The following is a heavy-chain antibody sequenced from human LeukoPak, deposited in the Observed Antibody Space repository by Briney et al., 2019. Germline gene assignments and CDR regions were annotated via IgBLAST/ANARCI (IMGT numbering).Heavy chain of an antibody. CDR1: RFTFSNYA. J-gene: IGHJ4*02. CDR3: AKGGPQSFDY. CDR2: LSSSGDFT. V-gene: IGHV3-23*01. Sequence: GGSLRLSCRASRFTFSNYAMTWVRQTPGKGLEWVSTLSSSGDFTSYADSVKGRFTTSRDNSKDTLYLQVNSLRADDTAVYYCAKGGPQSFDYWGQGTLVTVSS.